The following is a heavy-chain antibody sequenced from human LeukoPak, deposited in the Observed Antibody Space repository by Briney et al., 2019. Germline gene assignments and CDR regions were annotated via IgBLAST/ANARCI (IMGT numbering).Heavy chain of an antibody. CDR2: IYYSGST. Sequence: SETLSLTCTVSGGSISDYYWSWIRQPPGKGLEWIGYIYYSGSTDYNPSLKSRVTISVDTSKNQFSLKLSSVTAADTAVYYCARGSLAQSGAFDIWGQGTMVTVSS. CDR3: ARGSLAQSGAFDI. J-gene: IGHJ3*02. V-gene: IGHV4-59*01. D-gene: IGHD1-26*01. CDR1: GGSISDYY.